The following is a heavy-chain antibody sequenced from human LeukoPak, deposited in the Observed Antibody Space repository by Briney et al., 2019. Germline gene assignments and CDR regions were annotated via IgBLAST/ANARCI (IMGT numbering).Heavy chain of an antibody. CDR2: TYYRSKWYN. J-gene: IGHJ3*02. V-gene: IGHV6-1*01. Sequence: QTLSLTCAISGDSVSSNSAAWNWIRQSPSKGLEWLGRTYYRSKWYNDYAVSVKSRITINPDTSKNQFSLQLNSVTAADTAVYYCARGYYYDSSGQWVDAFDIWGQGTMVTVSS. D-gene: IGHD3-22*01. CDR1: GDSVSSNSAA. CDR3: ARGYYYDSSGQWVDAFDI.